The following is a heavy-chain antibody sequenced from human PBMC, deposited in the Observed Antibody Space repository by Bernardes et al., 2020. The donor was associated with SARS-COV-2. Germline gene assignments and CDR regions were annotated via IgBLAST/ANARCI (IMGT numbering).Heavy chain of an antibody. V-gene: IGHV3-30*04. CDR1: VFTCSSYA. CDR3: ARGRFLEWTNLIDY. J-gene: IGHJ4*02. Sequence: GSLRLPYAAAVFTCSSYAMHWVRPAPGKGLEWVAVISYDGSNKYYADSVKGRFTISRDNSKNTLYLQMNSLRAEDTAVYYCARGRFLEWTNLIDYWGQGTLVTVSS. D-gene: IGHD3-3*01. CDR2: ISYDGSNK.